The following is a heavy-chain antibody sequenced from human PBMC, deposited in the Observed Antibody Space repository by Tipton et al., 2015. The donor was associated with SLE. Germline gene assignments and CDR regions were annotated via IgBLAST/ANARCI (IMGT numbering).Heavy chain of an antibody. CDR3: ARATLDYDILTDYFSYYFDY. Sequence: TLSLTCSVSGGSINSSNYYWNWVRQHPGKGLEWIGYIDYRGRTYYNPSLMSRPTISIDTSKNQFSLKVTSVTAADTAVYYCARATLDYDILTDYFSYYFDYWGQGALVTVSS. V-gene: IGHV4-31*03. D-gene: IGHD3-9*01. CDR2: IDYRGRT. J-gene: IGHJ4*02. CDR1: GGSINSSNYY.